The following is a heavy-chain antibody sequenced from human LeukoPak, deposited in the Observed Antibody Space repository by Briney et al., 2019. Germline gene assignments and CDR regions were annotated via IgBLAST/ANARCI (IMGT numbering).Heavy chain of an antibody. J-gene: IGHJ4*02. D-gene: IGHD3-3*01. CDR2: INHSGST. Sequence: SETLSLTCAVYGGSFSGYYWSWIRQPPGKGLEWIGGINHSGSTNYNPSLKSRVTISVDTSKNQFSLKLSSVTAADMAVYYCARGKIFGVDTPYYFDYWGQGTLVTVSS. V-gene: IGHV4-34*01. CDR3: ARGKIFGVDTPYYFDY. CDR1: GGSFSGYY.